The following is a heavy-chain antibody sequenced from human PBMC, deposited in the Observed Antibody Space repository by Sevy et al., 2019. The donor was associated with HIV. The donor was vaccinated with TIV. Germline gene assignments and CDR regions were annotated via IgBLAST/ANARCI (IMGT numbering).Heavy chain of an antibody. J-gene: IGHJ5*02. CDR2: IHYTGNT. V-gene: IGHV4-59*01. D-gene: IGHD5-12*01. CDR1: GGSISAYY. Sequence: SETLSLTCTVSGGSISAYYWSWIRQPPGKGLEWIGYIHYTGNTKYNPSLESRVTISVDTSKNQFSPKLSSVTAADTAIYYCARAPPVRSGDDSLNWFAPWGQGTLVTVSS. CDR3: ARAPPVRSGDDSLNWFAP.